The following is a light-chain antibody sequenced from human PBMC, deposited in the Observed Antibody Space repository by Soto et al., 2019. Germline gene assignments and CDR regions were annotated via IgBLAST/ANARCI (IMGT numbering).Light chain of an antibody. J-gene: IGKJ1*01. V-gene: IGKV1-5*03. CDR3: QHYNSYSEA. Sequence: DNQRLQSPATFSEAVRVNLGIPCLASQTISSWLAWYQQKPGKAPKLLIYKASTLKSGVPSRFSGSGSGTEFTLTISSLQPADFATYYCQHYNSYSEAFGQGTQVAIK. CDR1: QTISSW. CDR2: KAS.